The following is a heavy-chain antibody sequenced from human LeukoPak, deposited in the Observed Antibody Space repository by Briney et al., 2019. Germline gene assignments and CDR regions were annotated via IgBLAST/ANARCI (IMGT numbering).Heavy chain of an antibody. CDR3: ARGDSSGYYPTPFDY. J-gene: IGHJ4*02. CDR1: GGTFSSYA. D-gene: IGHD3-22*01. V-gene: IGHV1-69*01. CDR2: IIPIFGTA. Sequence: GSSVKVSCKASGGTFSSYAISWVRQAPGQGLEWMGGIIPIFGTANYAQKFQGRVTITADESTSTAYMGLSSLRSEDTAVYYCARGDSSGYYPTPFDYWGQGTLVTVSS.